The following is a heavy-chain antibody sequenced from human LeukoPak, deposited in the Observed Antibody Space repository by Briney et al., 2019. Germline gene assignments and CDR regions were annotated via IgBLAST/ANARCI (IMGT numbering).Heavy chain of an antibody. CDR3: ARDPSGSGSYSGY. CDR1: GFTFSSYG. Sequence: GRSLRLSCAASGFTFSSYGMHWVRQAPGKGLEWVAVIWYDGSNKYYADSVKGRFTISRDNSKNTLYLQMNSLRAEDTAVYYCARDPSGSGSYSGYWGQGTLVTVSS. D-gene: IGHD3-10*01. CDR2: IWYDGSNK. V-gene: IGHV3-33*01. J-gene: IGHJ4*02.